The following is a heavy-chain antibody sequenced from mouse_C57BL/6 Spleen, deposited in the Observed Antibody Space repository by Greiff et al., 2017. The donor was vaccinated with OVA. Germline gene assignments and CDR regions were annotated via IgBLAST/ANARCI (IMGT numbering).Heavy chain of an antibody. V-gene: IGHV6-3*01. CDR1: GSTLGNYW. CDR2: IRLKSDNYAT. CDR3: TDDGYYDY. D-gene: IGHD2-3*01. Sequence: DVKLEESGGGLVQPGGSMKLSCVASGSTLGNYWMTWVRRSPGKGLEWVAQIRLKSDNYATHYAESVKGRFTISRDDSKSSVYLQMNNLRAEDTGIYYCTDDGYYDYWGQGTTLTVSS. J-gene: IGHJ2*01.